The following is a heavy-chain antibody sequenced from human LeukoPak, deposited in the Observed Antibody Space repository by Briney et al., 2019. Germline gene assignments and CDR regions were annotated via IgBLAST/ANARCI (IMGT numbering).Heavy chain of an antibody. CDR1: GFTFSDYY. J-gene: IGHJ4*02. Sequence: GGSLRLSCAASGFTFSDYYMSWIRQAPGKGLEWVSYISSSGRTTHYADSVKGRFTISRDNAKKTLYLQMNSLRAEDTAVYYCARGDYYDTSGYYGTGDYWGQGTLVTVSS. CDR2: ISSSGRTT. V-gene: IGHV3-11*04. D-gene: IGHD3-22*01. CDR3: ARGDYYDTSGYYGTGDY.